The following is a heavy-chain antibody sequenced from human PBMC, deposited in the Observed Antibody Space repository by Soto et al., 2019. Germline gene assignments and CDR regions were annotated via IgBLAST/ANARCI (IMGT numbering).Heavy chain of an antibody. Sequence: SETLSLTXAVYGGSFSGYYWSWIRQPPGKGLEWIGEINHSGSTNYNPSLKSRVTISVDTSKNQFSLKLSSVTAADTAVYYCARLRNWGSSWYPGGGYYYYGMDVWGQGTTVTVSS. V-gene: IGHV4-34*01. CDR3: ARLRNWGSSWYPGGGYYYYGMDV. D-gene: IGHD6-13*01. CDR2: INHSGST. J-gene: IGHJ6*02. CDR1: GGSFSGYY.